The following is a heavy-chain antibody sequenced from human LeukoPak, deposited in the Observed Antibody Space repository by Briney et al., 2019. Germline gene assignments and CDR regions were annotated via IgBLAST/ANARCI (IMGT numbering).Heavy chain of an antibody. Sequence: SETLSLTCTVSGGSISSYYWSWIRQPAGKGLEWIGRIYTSGSTNYNPSLKSRVTMSVDTSKNQFSLKLSSVTAADTAVYYCARDGSRREPSTADYYDFWSGYPSSDYYMDVWGKGTTVTVSS. CDR1: GGSISSYY. J-gene: IGHJ6*03. D-gene: IGHD3-3*01. CDR3: ARDGSRREPSTADYYDFWSGYPSSDYYMDV. CDR2: IYTSGST. V-gene: IGHV4-4*07.